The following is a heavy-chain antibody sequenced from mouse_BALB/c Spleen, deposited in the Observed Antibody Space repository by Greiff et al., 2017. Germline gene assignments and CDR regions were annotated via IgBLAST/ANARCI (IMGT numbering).Heavy chain of an antibody. D-gene: IGHD2-1*01. J-gene: IGHJ4*01. V-gene: IGHV5-6-3*01. CDR1: GFTFSSYG. CDR2: INSNGGST. Sequence: EVQRVESGGGLVQPGGSLKLSCAASGFTFSSYGMSWVRQTPDKRLELVATINSNGGSTYYPDSVKGRFTISRDNAKNTLYLQMSSLKSEDTAMYYCARDEKYGNYVNYAMDYWGQGTSVTVSS. CDR3: ARDEKYGNYVNYAMDY.